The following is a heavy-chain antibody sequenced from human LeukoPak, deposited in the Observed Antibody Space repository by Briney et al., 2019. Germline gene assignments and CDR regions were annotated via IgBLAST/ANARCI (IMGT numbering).Heavy chain of an antibody. CDR3: ARALYSSGWYVG. CDR1: GGSISSYY. V-gene: IGHV4-59*01. Sequence: SETLSLTCTVSGGSISSYYWSWIRQPPGKGQEWIGYIYYSGSTNYNPSLKSRVTISVDTSKSQFSLKLSSVTAADTAVYYCARALYSSGWYVGWGQGTLVTVSS. CDR2: IYYSGST. D-gene: IGHD6-19*01. J-gene: IGHJ4*02.